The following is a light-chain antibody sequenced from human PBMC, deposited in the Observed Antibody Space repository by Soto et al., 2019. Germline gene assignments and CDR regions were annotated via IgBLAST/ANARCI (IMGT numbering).Light chain of an antibody. Sequence: QSVLTQPPSVSGAPGQRVTISCTGSSSNIGAGADVHWYQQLPGTAPKLLIYITTNRPSGVPDRFSGSKSGTSASLAITGLRAEDEADYYCQSHDIGLTGLWVFGGGTKLTVL. V-gene: IGLV1-40*01. CDR3: QSHDIGLTGLWV. CDR2: ITT. J-gene: IGLJ3*02. CDR1: SSNIGAGAD.